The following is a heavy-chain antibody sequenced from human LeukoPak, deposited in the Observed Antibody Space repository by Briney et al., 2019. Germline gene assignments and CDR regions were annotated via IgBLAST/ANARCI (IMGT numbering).Heavy chain of an antibody. D-gene: IGHD3-10*01. Sequence: GGSLRLSCAASGFSVSNSYMTWIRQAPGKGLDWVSFMYSGGTTYNADSVKGRFTISRDNAKNSLYLQMNSLRAEDTAVYYCALVGGASPFDYWGQGTLVTVSS. CDR1: GFSVSNSY. V-gene: IGHV3-53*01. CDR2: MYSGGTT. CDR3: ALVGGASPFDY. J-gene: IGHJ4*02.